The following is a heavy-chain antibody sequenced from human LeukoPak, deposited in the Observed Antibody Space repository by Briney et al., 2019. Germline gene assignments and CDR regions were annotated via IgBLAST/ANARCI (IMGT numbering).Heavy chain of an antibody. J-gene: IGHJ4*02. V-gene: IGHV3-48*02. D-gene: IGHD4-23*01. CDR1: GFTFSYYD. Sequence: GGSLRLSCAASGFTFSYYDMNWVRQAPGKGLEWVSYISSGSSTIYYADSVKGRFTISRDNAKNSLYLQMNSLRDEDTAVYFCARDIANYGGNSGDYWGQGTLVTVSS. CDR3: ARDIANYGGNSGDY. CDR2: ISSGSSTI.